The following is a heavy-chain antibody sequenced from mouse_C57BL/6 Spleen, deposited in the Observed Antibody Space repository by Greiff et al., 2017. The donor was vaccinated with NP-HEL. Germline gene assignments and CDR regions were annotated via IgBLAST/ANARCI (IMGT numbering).Heavy chain of an antibody. Sequence: EVQLQQSGPVLVKPGASVKMSCKASGYTFTDYYMNWVKQSHGKSLEWIGVINPYNGGTSYNQKFKGKATLTVDKSSSTAYMELNSLTSEDSAVYYCARSPMITTYYFDYWGQGTTLTVSS. J-gene: IGHJ2*01. V-gene: IGHV1-19*01. CDR2: INPYNGGT. CDR1: GYTFTDYY. CDR3: ARSPMITTYYFDY. D-gene: IGHD2-4*01.